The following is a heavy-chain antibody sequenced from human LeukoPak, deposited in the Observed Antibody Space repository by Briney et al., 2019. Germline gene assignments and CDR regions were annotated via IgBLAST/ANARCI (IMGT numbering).Heavy chain of an antibody. CDR1: GFDFRNYY. CDR2: IKYDGTYT. J-gene: IGHJ4*02. Sequence: GRSVRLSCEASGFDFRNYYMSWARQAPGKGLEWLANIKYDGTYTNYKDSVKGRLTLSRDNAKNSVYLQMNSLRAEDTAVYYCTRDEGATVATYRFDFWGRGTLVTVSS. V-gene: IGHV3-7*01. D-gene: IGHD4-23*01. CDR3: TRDEGATVATYRFDF.